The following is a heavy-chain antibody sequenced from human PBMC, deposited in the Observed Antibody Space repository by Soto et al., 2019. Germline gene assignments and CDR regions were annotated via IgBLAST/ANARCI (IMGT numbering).Heavy chain of an antibody. CDR2: IWYDGSNK. Sequence: QVQLVESGGGVVQPGRSLRLSCAASGFTFSSYGMHWVRQAPGKGLEWVAVIWYDGSNKYYADSVKGRFTISRDNSKKTLYLQMNSLGAEDTAVYYCARGSGGDYGGSFDYWGQGTLVTVSS. D-gene: IGHD4-17*01. CDR3: ARGSGGDYGGSFDY. V-gene: IGHV3-33*01. CDR1: GFTFSSYG. J-gene: IGHJ4*02.